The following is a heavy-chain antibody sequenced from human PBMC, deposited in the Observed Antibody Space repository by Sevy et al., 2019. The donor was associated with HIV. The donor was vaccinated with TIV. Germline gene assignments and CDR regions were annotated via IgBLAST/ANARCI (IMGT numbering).Heavy chain of an antibody. CDR1: GFTFGDYA. J-gene: IGHJ4*02. D-gene: IGHD2-15*01. CDR3: ARGGGGGRPCCYFDD. CDR2: IRSKAYGGTT. V-gene: IGHV3-49*03. Sequence: GGSLRLSCTASGFTFGDYAMTWFRQAPGKGLEWVGFIRSKAYGGTTEYAASVKGRFTISRDDSKSIAYLQMNSLKTEDTALYYCARGGGGGRPCCYFDDWGQGTLVTVSS.